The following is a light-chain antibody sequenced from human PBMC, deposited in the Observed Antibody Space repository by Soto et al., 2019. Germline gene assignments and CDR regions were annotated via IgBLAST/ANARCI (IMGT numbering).Light chain of an antibody. Sequence: QSALTQPASVSGSPGQSITISCTGTSNDVGGYNYVSWYQQHPCKAPKLMTFDVNNRPSGVSSRFSGSKSGNTASLTISGLQAEDEAVYYCSSYTSTSAHWVFGGGTKVTVL. V-gene: IGLV2-14*03. CDR2: DVN. CDR1: SNDVGGYNY. J-gene: IGLJ3*02. CDR3: SSYTSTSAHWV.